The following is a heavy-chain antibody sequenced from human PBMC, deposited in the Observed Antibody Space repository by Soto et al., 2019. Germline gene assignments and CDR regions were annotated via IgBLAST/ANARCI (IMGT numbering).Heavy chain of an antibody. CDR2: IYYGGSS. V-gene: IGHV4-30-4*01. CDR3: ARTVDFWSGYYPY. J-gene: IGHJ4*02. Sequence: SETLSLTCSVSRDSITTSDYYWSWIRQPPGKGLEWLGYIYYGGSSYYNPSLKGRATISVDTSKNQFSLKLSSVTAADTAMYYCARTVDFWSGYYPYWGPGTLVTVSS. CDR1: RDSITTSDYY. D-gene: IGHD3-3*01.